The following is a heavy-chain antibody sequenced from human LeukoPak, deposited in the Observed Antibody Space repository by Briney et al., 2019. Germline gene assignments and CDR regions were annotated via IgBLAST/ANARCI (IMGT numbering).Heavy chain of an antibody. V-gene: IGHV3-7*01. D-gene: IGHD6-19*01. CDR3: ARISYSSGWYFDY. Sequence: GGSLRLPCAASGFSFSTSWLTWVRQAPGKGLEWVANIKKDGSEKYYVDSVKGRFTISRDNAKNSVYLQMNSLRAEDTAVYYCARISYSSGWYFDYWGQGSLVTVSS. J-gene: IGHJ4*02. CDR1: GFSFSTSW. CDR2: IKKDGSEK.